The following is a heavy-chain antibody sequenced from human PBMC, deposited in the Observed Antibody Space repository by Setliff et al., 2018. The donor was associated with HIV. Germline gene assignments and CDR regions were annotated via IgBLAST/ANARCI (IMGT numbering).Heavy chain of an antibody. CDR1: GFSISSRYY. CDR2: INHSGST. V-gene: IGHV4-38-2*02. Sequence: SETLSLTCDVSGFSISSRYYWGWIRQPPGKGLEWIGEINHSGSTNYNPSLKSRVTISVDTSKNQFSLKVSSVTAADTAVYYCARESPSSSWFYFDFWGQGTLVTVSS. D-gene: IGHD6-13*01. J-gene: IGHJ4*02. CDR3: ARESPSSSWFYFDF.